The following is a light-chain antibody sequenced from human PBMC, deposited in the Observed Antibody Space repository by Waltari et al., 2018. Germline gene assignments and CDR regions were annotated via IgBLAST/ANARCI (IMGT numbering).Light chain of an antibody. V-gene: IGKV1-33*01. Sequence: DIQMTQSPSSLSASVGDRVTITCQASQDISNYLNWYQQRPGKAPKLLIYDVSNLEPGVPSRFSGSDSGTHFTFTISSLQPEDVATYYCQQYESLPYTFGQGTKLEIK. CDR1: QDISNY. J-gene: IGKJ2*01. CDR3: QQYESLPYT. CDR2: DVS.